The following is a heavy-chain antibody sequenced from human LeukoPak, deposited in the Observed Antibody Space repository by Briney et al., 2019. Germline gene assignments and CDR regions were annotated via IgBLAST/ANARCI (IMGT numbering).Heavy chain of an antibody. V-gene: IGHV3-7*03. CDR1: GFMFGDYW. CDR3: TRTVNAASDF. D-gene: IGHD2-15*01. J-gene: IGHJ4*02. Sequence: GGSLRLSCVASGFMFGDYWMRWVRQAPGKGPEWVASINQNEVVKYYVDSVKGRFTISRDNAKTSLFLQMNSLRIDDTAMYYCTRTVNAASDFWGQGTLVTVSS. CDR2: INQNEVVK.